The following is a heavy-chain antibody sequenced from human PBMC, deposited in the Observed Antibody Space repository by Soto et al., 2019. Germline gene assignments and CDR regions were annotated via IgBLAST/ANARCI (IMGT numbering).Heavy chain of an antibody. Sequence: GGSLRLSCAASGFTFSSYAMSWVRQAPGKGLEWVSAISGSGGSTYYADSVKGRFTISRDNSKNTLYLQMNSLRAEDTAVYYCAKDRVYYGSGSYTENRAYFDYWGQGTLVTVSS. D-gene: IGHD3-10*01. V-gene: IGHV3-23*01. CDR3: AKDRVYYGSGSYTENRAYFDY. CDR1: GFTFSSYA. CDR2: ISGSGGST. J-gene: IGHJ4*02.